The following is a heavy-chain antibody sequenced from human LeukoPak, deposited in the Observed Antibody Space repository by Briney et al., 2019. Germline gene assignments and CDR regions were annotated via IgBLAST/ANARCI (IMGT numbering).Heavy chain of an antibody. CDR3: ARGRGFDY. Sequence: GGSLRLSCAASGFTFSTYTMNWVRQAPGKGLEWLSYISSSATTIYYADSVKGRFTISRDNAKISLYLQMNSLRAEDTAVYYCARGRGFDYWGQGTLVTVSP. CDR1: GFTFSTYT. J-gene: IGHJ4*02. D-gene: IGHD5-24*01. V-gene: IGHV3-48*01. CDR2: ISSSATTI.